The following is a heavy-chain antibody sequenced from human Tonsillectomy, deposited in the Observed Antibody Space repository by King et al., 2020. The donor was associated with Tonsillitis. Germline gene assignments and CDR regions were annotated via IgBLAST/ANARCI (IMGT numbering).Heavy chain of an antibody. V-gene: IGHV3-23*04. CDR3: AKYNPRTVTTGYFDY. CDR1: GFTFSTYA. CDR2: ISDSGDST. Sequence: VQLVESGGGLVQPGGSLRLSCAASGFTFSTYAMSWVRQAPGKGLEWLSGISDSGDSTYYKDSVKGRFTIXRDNSKNTLXLQMNSLRVEDTAIYYCAKYNPRTVTTGYFDYWGKXTXVTVSS. D-gene: IGHD4-17*01. J-gene: IGHJ4*02.